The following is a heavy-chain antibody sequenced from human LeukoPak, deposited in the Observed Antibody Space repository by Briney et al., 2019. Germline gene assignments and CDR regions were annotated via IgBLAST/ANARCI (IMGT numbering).Heavy chain of an antibody. J-gene: IGHJ6*02. V-gene: IGHV3-11*05. Sequence: GGSLRLSCAASGFTFSDYYMSWIRQAPGKGLEWVSSISSSSSYIYYADSVKGRFTISRDNAKNSLYLQMNSLRAEDTAVYYCARGPGDILTGYYIASWGYYYGMDVWGQGTTVTVSS. D-gene: IGHD3-9*01. CDR1: GFTFSDYY. CDR3: ARGPGDILTGYYIASWGYYYGMDV. CDR2: ISSSSSYI.